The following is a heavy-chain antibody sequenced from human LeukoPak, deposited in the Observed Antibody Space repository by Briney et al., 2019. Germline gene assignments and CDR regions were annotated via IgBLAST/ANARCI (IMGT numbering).Heavy chain of an antibody. CDR2: ISYDGGNK. J-gene: IGHJ4*02. Sequence: PGRSLRLSCAASGFTFSGYGMHWVRQAPGKGLEWVALISYDGGNKFYADSVRDRFTISRDNSKNTLFLQMNSLRIEDTAVYYCAKVFEVRGARRPKDYWGQGTLVIVSS. CDR1: GFTFSGYG. CDR3: AKVFEVRGARRPKDY. V-gene: IGHV3-30*18. D-gene: IGHD3-10*01.